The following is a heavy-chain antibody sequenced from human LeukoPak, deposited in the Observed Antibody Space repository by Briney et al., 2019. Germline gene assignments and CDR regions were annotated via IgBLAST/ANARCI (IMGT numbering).Heavy chain of an antibody. V-gene: IGHV1-18*01. J-gene: IGHJ5*02. CDR2: ISAYNGNT. D-gene: IGHD2-2*01. CDR3: ARAEGSTSRNWFDP. Sequence: ASVKVSCKASGYTFTSYGISWVRQAPGQGLEWMGWISAYNGNTHYAQKLQGRVTMTTDTSTSTAYMELRSLRSDDTAVYYCARAEGSTSRNWFDPWAQGTLVTVPS. CDR1: GYTFTSYG.